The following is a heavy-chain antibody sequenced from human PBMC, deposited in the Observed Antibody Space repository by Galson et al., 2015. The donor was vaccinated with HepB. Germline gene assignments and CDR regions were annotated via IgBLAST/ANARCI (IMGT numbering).Heavy chain of an antibody. Sequence: SLRLSCAASGFTFSSYSMNWVRQAPGKGLEWVSSISSSSSYIYYADSVKGRFTISRDNAKNSLYLQMNSLRAEDTAVYYCARDGFVGATENFDYWGQGTLVTVSS. CDR1: GFTFSSYS. CDR3: ARDGFVGATENFDY. CDR2: ISSSSSYI. D-gene: IGHD1-26*01. V-gene: IGHV3-21*01. J-gene: IGHJ4*02.